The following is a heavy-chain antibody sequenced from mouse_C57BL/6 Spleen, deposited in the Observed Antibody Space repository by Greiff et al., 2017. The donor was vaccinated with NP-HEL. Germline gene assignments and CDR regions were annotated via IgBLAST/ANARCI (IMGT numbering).Heavy chain of an antibody. Sequence: EVKLVESGGGLVKPGGSLKLSCAASGFTFSDYGMHWVRQAPEKGLEWVAYISSGSSTIYYADTVKGRFTISRDNAKNTLFLQMTSLRSEDTAMYYCARQDGYYLWYFDVWGTGTTVTVSS. CDR3: ARQDGYYLWYFDV. D-gene: IGHD2-3*01. CDR1: GFTFSDYG. J-gene: IGHJ1*03. CDR2: ISSGSSTI. V-gene: IGHV5-17*01.